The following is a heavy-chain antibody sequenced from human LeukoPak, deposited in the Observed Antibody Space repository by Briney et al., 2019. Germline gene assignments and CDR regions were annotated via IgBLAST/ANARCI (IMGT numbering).Heavy chain of an antibody. V-gene: IGHV3-7*05. CDR2: IKQVGSEE. CDR1: GFSLSTYW. CDR3: ARKLYYYNSGGSVGHAGWFDP. D-gene: IGHD3-22*01. Sequence: GGSLRLSCAASGFSLSTYWMTWVRQPPGEGLGWVANIKQVGSEEYYVDSVKGRFTIFRDNAKNSLFLQVNSLRAEGTAVYYCARKLYYYNSGGSVGHAGWFDPWGQGTLVTVSS. J-gene: IGHJ5*02.